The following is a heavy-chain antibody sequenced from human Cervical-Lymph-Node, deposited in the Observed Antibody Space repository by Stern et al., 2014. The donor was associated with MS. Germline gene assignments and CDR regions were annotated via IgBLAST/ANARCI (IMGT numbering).Heavy chain of an antibody. CDR1: GFTFSSYW. J-gene: IGHJ6*02. CDR3: AGALDYYYGMDV. CDR2: INSDGSYT. Sequence: VQLVQSGGGLVQPGGSLRLSCAASGFTFSSYWMHWVRQAPGKGLVWVSQINSDGSYTTYADSVKGRFTISRDNAKNTLYLQMNSLRVDDTAVYYCAGALDYYYGMDVWGQGTTVTVS. V-gene: IGHV3-74*02.